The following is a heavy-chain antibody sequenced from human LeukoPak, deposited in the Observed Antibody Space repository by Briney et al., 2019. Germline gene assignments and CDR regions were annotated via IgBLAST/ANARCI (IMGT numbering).Heavy chain of an antibody. CDR2: IRYDGSNK. CDR3: ARIRPAAGGV. CDR1: GFTFSSYG. Sequence: PGGSLRLSCAASGFTFSSYGMHWVRQAPGKGLEWVAFIRYDGSNKYYADSVKGRFTISRDNAKNSLYLQMNSLRAEDTAAYYCARIRPAAGGVWGQGTLVTVSS. D-gene: IGHD2-2*01. V-gene: IGHV3-30*02. J-gene: IGHJ4*02.